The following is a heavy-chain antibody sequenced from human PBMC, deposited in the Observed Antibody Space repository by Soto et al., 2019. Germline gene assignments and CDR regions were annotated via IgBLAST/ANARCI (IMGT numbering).Heavy chain of an antibody. CDR2: IIPILGIA. J-gene: IGHJ2*01. D-gene: IGHD3-22*01. CDR1: GYTFSSYT. V-gene: IGHV1-69*02. CDR3: ARAYYYDSSVPVYFDL. Sequence: SVKVSCKASGYTFSSYTISWVRQAPGQGLEWMGRIIPILGIANYAQKFQGRVTITADKSTSTAYMELSSLRSEDTAVYYCARAYYYDSSVPVYFDLWGRGTLVTVSS.